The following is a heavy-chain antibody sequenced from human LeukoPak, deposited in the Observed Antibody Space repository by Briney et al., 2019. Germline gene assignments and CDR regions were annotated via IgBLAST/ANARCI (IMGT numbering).Heavy chain of an antibody. J-gene: IGHJ3*02. V-gene: IGHV4-34*01. CDR1: GGSFSGYY. D-gene: IGHD3-16*01. CDR3: ASVSYAAFDI. Sequence: SETLSLTCAVYGGSFSGYYWSWIRQPPGKGLEWIGEISHNGINNYNPSLESRVTISVDTSNNQFSLKLSSVTAADTAVYYGASVSYAAFDIWGQGTMVTVSS. CDR2: ISHNGIN.